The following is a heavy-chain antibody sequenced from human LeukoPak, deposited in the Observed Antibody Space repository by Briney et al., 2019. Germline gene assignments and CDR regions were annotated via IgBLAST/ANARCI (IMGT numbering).Heavy chain of an antibody. J-gene: IGHJ6*03. Sequence: SETLSLTCTASGGSISSYYWSWIRQPPGKGLEWIGYIYTNGSTKYNPSLNSRVTISVDTSKNQFSLKLSSVTAADTAVYYCARHTMVRGVSGYYYYYMDVWGKGTTVTVSS. D-gene: IGHD3-10*01. CDR1: GGSISSYY. CDR2: IYTNGST. CDR3: ARHTMVRGVSGYYYYYMDV. V-gene: IGHV4-4*09.